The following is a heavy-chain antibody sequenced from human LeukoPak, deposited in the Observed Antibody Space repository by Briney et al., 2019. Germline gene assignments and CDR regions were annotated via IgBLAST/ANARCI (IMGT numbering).Heavy chain of an antibody. CDR1: GFTFSTYA. V-gene: IGHV3-23*01. CDR3: AACFTYYFNY. J-gene: IGHJ4*02. D-gene: IGHD3-10*01. Sequence: HPGGSLRLSCAVSGFTFSTYAMSWVRQAPGKGLEWVSFIGGSGVTTFYAGSVRGRFTISRDNAKSTLYLQMNSLRAEDTAVYYCAACFTYYFNYWGQGTLVTVSS. CDR2: IGGSGVTT.